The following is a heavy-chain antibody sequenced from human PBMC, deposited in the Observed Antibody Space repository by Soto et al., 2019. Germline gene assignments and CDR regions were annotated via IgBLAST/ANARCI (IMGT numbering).Heavy chain of an antibody. D-gene: IGHD6-19*01. Sequence: GALRLSCAASGFIFSQYSMNWVRQAPGKGLEWVSSISSTGALMYYADSVKGRFTISRDDADNSLYLQMNSLRVEDTAVYYCARDSLARGLPVAGRIDDWGQGALVPVSS. CDR1: GFIFSQYS. V-gene: IGHV3-21*01. J-gene: IGHJ4*02. CDR2: ISSTGALM. CDR3: ARDSLARGLPVAGRIDD.